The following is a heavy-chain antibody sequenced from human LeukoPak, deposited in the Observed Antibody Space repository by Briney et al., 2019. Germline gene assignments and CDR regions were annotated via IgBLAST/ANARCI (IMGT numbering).Heavy chain of an antibody. V-gene: IGHV1-8*03. CDR2: MNPNRGNT. D-gene: IGHD2-2*01. CDR1: GYTFTSYD. Sequence: ASVKVSCKASGYTFTSYDINWVRQATGQGLEWMGWMNPNRGNTGYAQKFQGRVTITRNTSISTAYMELSSLRSEDTAVYYCAATVVPAAKGAKAFDIWGQGTMVTVSS. CDR3: AATVVPAAKGAKAFDI. J-gene: IGHJ3*02.